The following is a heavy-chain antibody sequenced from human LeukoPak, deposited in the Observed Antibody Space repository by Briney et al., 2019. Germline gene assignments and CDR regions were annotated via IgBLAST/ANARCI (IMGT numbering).Heavy chain of an antibody. V-gene: IGHV1-8*01. CDR1: GYTFTSYD. D-gene: IGHD3-10*01. CDR3: ARGLITMVRGVTPALGY. Sequence: ASVKVSCKASGYTFTSYDINWVRQATGQGLEWMGWMNPNSGNTGYAQKFQGRVTMTRNTSISTAYMELSSLRSEDTAVYYCARGLITMVRGVTPALGYWGQGTLVTVSS. CDR2: MNPNSGNT. J-gene: IGHJ4*02.